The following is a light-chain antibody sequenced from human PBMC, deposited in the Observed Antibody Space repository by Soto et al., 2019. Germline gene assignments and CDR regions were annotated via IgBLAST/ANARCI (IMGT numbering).Light chain of an antibody. CDR3: QQYNTYPLT. Sequence: DIQMTQSPSTLSASVGDRVTITCRASQSISTWLAWYQQKPGKAPKLLIYKASSLESGVSSRFSGSGSGTEFNLTISSLQPDDFATYYCQQYNTYPLTFGGGTTVEIK. CDR1: QSISTW. CDR2: KAS. V-gene: IGKV1-5*03. J-gene: IGKJ4*01.